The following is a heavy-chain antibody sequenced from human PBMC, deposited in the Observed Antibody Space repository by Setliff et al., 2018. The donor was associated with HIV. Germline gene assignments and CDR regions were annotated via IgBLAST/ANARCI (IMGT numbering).Heavy chain of an antibody. Sequence: GGSLRLSCAASGFTFNTYGMNWVRQAPGKGLEWVSLMSGINDNKYYGDSVKGRFTISRDNSKNSLYLQMNSLRAEDTAVYYCARERGYSYGYSDFWGQGTLVTVSS. CDR3: ARERGYSYGYSDF. J-gene: IGHJ4*02. D-gene: IGHD5-18*01. CDR1: GFTFNTYG. CDR2: MSGINDNK. V-gene: IGHV3-23*01.